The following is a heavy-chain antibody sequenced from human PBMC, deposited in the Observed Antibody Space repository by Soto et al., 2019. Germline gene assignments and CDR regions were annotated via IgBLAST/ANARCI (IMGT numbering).Heavy chain of an antibody. D-gene: IGHD3-3*01. V-gene: IGHV3-30*18. CDR1: GFTFKNYG. CDR2: ISHDGGTK. J-gene: IGHJ6*02. Sequence: VHLVESGGGVVQPGRSLRLSCAASGFTFKNYGMHWVRQAPGKGLEWVAVISHDGGTKHYADSVKGRFTIFRDDSKNTVSLKMTSLRPDDTAVYYCAKRITISGVGDYFSCGMDVWGQGTTVLVSS. CDR3: AKRITISGVGDYFSCGMDV.